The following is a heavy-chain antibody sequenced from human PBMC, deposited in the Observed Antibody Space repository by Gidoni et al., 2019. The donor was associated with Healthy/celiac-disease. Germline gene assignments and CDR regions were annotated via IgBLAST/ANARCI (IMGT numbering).Heavy chain of an antibody. J-gene: IGHJ4*02. CDR1: GGLISSGSYY. Sequence: QVQLQESGPGLVKPSQTLSLTCTVPGGLISSGSYYWSWIRQPAGKSLEWIGRIYPSGSTNYNPSLKSRVTISVDTSKNQFSLKLSSVTAADTAVYYCARGDAFYDSSGYYDYWGQGTLVTVSS. D-gene: IGHD3-22*01. CDR3: ARGDAFYDSSGYYDY. CDR2: IYPSGST. V-gene: IGHV4-61*02.